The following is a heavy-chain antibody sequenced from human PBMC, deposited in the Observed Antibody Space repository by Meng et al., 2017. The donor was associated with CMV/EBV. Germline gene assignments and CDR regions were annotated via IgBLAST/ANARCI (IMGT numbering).Heavy chain of an antibody. CDR1: GFTFSRYW. CDR3: TRGIPAVKEYGMEGYGMDV. V-gene: IGHV3-74*01. CDR2: INSDGSRT. D-gene: IGHD2-8*01. J-gene: IGHJ6*02. Sequence: GESLKISCAGLGFTFSRYWMHWVRQAPGKGLVWVSRINSDGSRTRDADSVKGRFTISRDNAKNTLYLQMNSLRAEDTAVYYCTRGIPAVKEYGMEGYGMDVWGRGTTVTVSS.